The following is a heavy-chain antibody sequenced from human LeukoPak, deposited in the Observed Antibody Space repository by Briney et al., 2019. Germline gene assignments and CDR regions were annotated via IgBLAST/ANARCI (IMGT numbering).Heavy chain of an antibody. CDR1: GGTFSSYA. Sequence: ASVKVSCKASGGTFSSYAISWVRQAPGQGLEWMGGIIPIFGTANYAQKFQGRVTITADESTSTAYMELSSLRSEDTAVYYCARVALNWNYANEGYWGQGTLVTVSS. CDR2: IIPIFGTA. CDR3: ARVALNWNYANEGY. J-gene: IGHJ4*02. D-gene: IGHD1-7*01. V-gene: IGHV1-69*13.